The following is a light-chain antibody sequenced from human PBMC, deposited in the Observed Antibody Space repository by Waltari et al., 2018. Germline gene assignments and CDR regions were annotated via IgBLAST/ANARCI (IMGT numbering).Light chain of an antibody. CDR1: QGISSY. Sequence: AIRMTQSPSSLSASTGDRVTITCRASQGISSYLDWYQQKPGKAPKLLIYAASTLQSGVPSRLSGSGSGTDFTLTISCLQSEDFATYYCQQYYSYPLVTFGQGTKLEI. V-gene: IGKV1-8*01. CDR3: QQYYSYPLVT. CDR2: AAS. J-gene: IGKJ2*01.